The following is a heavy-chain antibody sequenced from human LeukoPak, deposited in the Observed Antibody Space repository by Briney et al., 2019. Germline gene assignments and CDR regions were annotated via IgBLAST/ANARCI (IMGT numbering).Heavy chain of an antibody. CDR3: AKGSGYEHNYYYYYMDV. CDR1: GFTFSSYW. Sequence: GGSLRLSCAASGFTFSSYWMHWVRQAPGKGLVWVSRINSDGSSTSYADSVKGRFTISRDNSKNTLYLQMNSLRAEDTAVYYCAKGSGYEHNYYYYYMDVWGKGTAVTISS. CDR2: INSDGSST. J-gene: IGHJ6*03. V-gene: IGHV3-74*01. D-gene: IGHD5-12*01.